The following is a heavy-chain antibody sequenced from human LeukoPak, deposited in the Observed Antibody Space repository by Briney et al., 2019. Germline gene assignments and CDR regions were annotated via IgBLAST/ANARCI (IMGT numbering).Heavy chain of an antibody. CDR3: ARDSWIQLWLNYYGLDV. CDR2: TYYRSKWYN. J-gene: IGHJ6*02. Sequence: SQTLSLTCAISGDSVSSNTAAWNWIRQSPSSGLEWLGRTYYRSKWYNDYAVSVRSRITINPDTSKNQFSLQLNSVTPEDTAVYYCARDSWIQLWLNYYGLDVWGQGTTVTVSS. D-gene: IGHD5-18*01. V-gene: IGHV6-1*01. CDR1: GDSVSSNTAA.